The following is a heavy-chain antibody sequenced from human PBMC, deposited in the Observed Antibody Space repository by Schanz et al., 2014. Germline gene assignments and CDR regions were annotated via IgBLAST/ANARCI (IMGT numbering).Heavy chain of an antibody. J-gene: IGHJ4*02. CDR1: GYTFPSYG. Sequence: QVQLVQSGREVKKPGASVKVSCKASGYTFPSYGISWVRQAPGQGLEWMGRINPNSGGTNYAQKFQGRVTMTRDTSISTAYMELSSLRSDDTAVYYCARDRVYSYGLPADYWGQGTLVTVSS. D-gene: IGHD5-18*01. CDR3: ARDRVYSYGLPADY. V-gene: IGHV1-2*02. CDR2: INPNSGGT.